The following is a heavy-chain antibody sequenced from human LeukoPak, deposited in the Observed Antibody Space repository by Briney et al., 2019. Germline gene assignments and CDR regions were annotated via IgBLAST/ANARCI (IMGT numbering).Heavy chain of an antibody. CDR2: ISSSSSYI. Sequence: GGSLRLSCAASGFTFSSYSMNWVRQAPGKGLEWVSSISSSSSYIYYADSVKGRFTISRDNAKNSLYLQMNSLRAEVTAVYYCARDLYYDFWSGYYRDYWGQGTLVTVSS. CDR1: GFTFSSYS. D-gene: IGHD3-3*01. J-gene: IGHJ4*02. V-gene: IGHV3-21*01. CDR3: ARDLYYDFWSGYYRDY.